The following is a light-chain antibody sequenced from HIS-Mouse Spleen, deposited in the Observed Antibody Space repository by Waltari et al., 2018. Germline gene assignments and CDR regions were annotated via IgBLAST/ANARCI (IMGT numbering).Light chain of an antibody. J-gene: IGKJ3*01. Sequence: ELVLTQSPGTLSFSPGERATLSCRASQSVSSSYLAWYQQKPGQAPRLLIYGASSRATGIPDRFSGSGSGTDFTLTISRLEPEDFAVYYCQQYGSSFTFGPGTKVDIK. V-gene: IGKV3-20*01. CDR2: GAS. CDR1: QSVSSSY. CDR3: QQYGSSFT.